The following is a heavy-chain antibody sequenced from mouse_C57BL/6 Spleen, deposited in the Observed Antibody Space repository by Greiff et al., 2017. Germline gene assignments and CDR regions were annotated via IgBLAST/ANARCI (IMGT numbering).Heavy chain of an antibody. J-gene: IGHJ4*01. Sequence: EVKLEESGGGLVQPGGSMKLSCVASGFTFSNYWMNWVRQSPEKGLEWVAQIRLKSDNYATHYAESVKGRFTISRDDSKSSVYLQMNNLRAEDTGIYYCTRYRGYAMDYWGQGTSVTVSS. CDR2: IRLKSDNYAT. V-gene: IGHV6-3*01. CDR3: TRYRGYAMDY. CDR1: GFTFSNYW. D-gene: IGHD1-1*01.